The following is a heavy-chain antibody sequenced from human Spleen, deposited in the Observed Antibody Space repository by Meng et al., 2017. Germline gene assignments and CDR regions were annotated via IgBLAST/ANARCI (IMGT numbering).Heavy chain of an antibody. CDR1: GFTFSSSD. V-gene: IGHV3-66*01. CDR2: IDSGGNT. Sequence: VHLVESGGGVVQPGRSLRLSCAASGFTFSSSDMHWVRQAPGKGLEWVAYIDSGGNTFYADSVKGRFIISRDNSKNTLSLQMNSLRAEDTAVYYCARSFIAAAGGGYWGQGTLVTVSS. D-gene: IGHD6-13*01. CDR3: ARSFIAAAGGGY. J-gene: IGHJ4*02.